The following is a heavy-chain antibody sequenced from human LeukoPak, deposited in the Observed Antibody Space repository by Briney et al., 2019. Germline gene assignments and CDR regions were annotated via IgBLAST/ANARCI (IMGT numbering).Heavy chain of an antibody. CDR1: GFTFSSFG. CDR2: ISGSGSII. D-gene: IGHD1-14*01. CDR3: ASPDFDH. J-gene: IGHJ5*02. Sequence: TGGSLRLSCAASGFTFSSFGMSWVRQAPGKGLEWVSTISGSGSIIDYADSVKGRFTFSRDNSRNMVYLQMNSLRAEDTAVYYCASPDFDHWGQGTLVTVSS. V-gene: IGHV3-23*01.